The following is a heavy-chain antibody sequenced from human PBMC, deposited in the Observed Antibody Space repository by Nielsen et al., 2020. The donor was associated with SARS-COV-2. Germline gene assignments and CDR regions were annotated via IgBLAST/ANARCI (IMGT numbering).Heavy chain of an antibody. D-gene: IGHD5-24*01. CDR2: ISGSGGST. Sequence: GGSLRLSCAASGFTFSSYAMSWVRQAPGKGLECVSAISGSGGSTYYADSVKGRFTISRDNSKNTLYLQMNSLRAEDTAVYYCAKELPEEMATIRAFGYWGQGTLVTVSS. V-gene: IGHV3-23*01. CDR1: GFTFSSYA. J-gene: IGHJ4*02. CDR3: AKELPEEMATIRAFGY.